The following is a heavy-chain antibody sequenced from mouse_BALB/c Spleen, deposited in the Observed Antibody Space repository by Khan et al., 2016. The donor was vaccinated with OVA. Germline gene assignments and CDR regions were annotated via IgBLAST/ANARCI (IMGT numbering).Heavy chain of an antibody. CDR3: ARDRYDYFDY. J-gene: IGHJ2*01. D-gene: IGHD2-14*01. CDR1: GYTFTDYS. Sequence: QIQLVQSGPELKKPGETVKISCKASGYTFTDYSMHWVKQAPGKGLKWMGWINTETGEPTYADDFKGRFAFSWEPSASTAYLQINNLKNEDTATYFCARDRYDYFDYWVQGTTLTVSS. CDR2: INTETGEP. V-gene: IGHV9-2-1*01.